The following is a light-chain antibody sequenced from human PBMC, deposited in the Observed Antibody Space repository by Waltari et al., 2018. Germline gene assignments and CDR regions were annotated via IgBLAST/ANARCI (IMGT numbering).Light chain of an antibody. J-gene: IGKJ1*01. CDR1: QSVSRA. CDR2: GAS. V-gene: IGKV3-20*01. CDR3: QHYVSLPVT. Sequence: EIVLTQSAGTLSLSPGERATLSCRARQSVSRALACDQQNPGQAPRLRIYGASNRATGSPDRFSCSGAGTDFSLIISRLDPEDFAVYYCQHYVSLPVTFGQGTKVEIK.